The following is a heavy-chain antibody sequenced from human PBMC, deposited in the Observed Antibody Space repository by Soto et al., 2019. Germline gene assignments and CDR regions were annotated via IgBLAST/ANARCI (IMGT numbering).Heavy chain of an antibody. CDR3: ARDGINGNGMFDWFDP. J-gene: IGHJ5*02. Sequence: EVQLLQSGGGLVQPGGSLRLSCVDSGLSFSVYAFNWVRQAPGKGLEWVSTNGSPDQTYYADSVKGRFTISRDNSKSTVYMHMNSLRAEDTAMYYCARDGINGNGMFDWFDPWGQGTLVTVSS. CDR2: NGSPDQT. CDR1: GLSFSVYA. V-gene: IGHV3-23*01. D-gene: IGHD2-8*01.